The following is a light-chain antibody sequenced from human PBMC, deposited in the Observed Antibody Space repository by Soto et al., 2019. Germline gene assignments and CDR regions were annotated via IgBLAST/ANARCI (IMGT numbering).Light chain of an antibody. CDR1: EDISNY. Sequence: DIQMTQSPSSLSASVGDRVTITCRASEDISNYLAWYQQKPGKVPKLLIYGASTLQSGVPSRFSGSGSGTHFSLTISSLQTEDVATYYCQNYNRAPWTFGQGTKVESK. V-gene: IGKV1-27*01. CDR2: GAS. CDR3: QNYNRAPWT. J-gene: IGKJ1*01.